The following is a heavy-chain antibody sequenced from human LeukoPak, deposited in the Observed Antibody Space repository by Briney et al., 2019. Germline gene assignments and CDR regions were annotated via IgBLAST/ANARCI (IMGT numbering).Heavy chain of an antibody. CDR3: ARAIGPLNGSGSYLGGYYFDY. CDR2: INPNSGGT. V-gene: IGHV1-2*02. D-gene: IGHD3-10*01. J-gene: IGHJ4*02. CDR1: GYTFTGYY. Sequence: ASVKVSCKASGYTFTGYYMHWVRQAPGQGLEWMGWINPNSGGTNYAQKFQGRVTMTRDTSISTAYMELSRLRSDDTAVYYCARAIGPLNGSGSYLGGYYFDYWGQGTLVTVSS.